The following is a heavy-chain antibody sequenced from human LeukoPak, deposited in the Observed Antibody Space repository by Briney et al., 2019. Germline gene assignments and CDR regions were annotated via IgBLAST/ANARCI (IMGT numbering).Heavy chain of an antibody. J-gene: IGHJ6*03. CDR3: ARDTPHCSSTSCYGQYYYYYMDV. D-gene: IGHD2-2*01. CDR2: ISSSGSII. V-gene: IGHV3-48*04. CDR1: GFSFSTSS. Sequence: GGSLRLSCAASGFSFSTSSMNWVRQAPGKGLEWVSYISSSGSIIYYADSVKGRFTISRDNAKNSLYLQMNSLRAEDTAVYYCARDTPHCSSTSCYGQYYYYYMDVRGKGTTVTISS.